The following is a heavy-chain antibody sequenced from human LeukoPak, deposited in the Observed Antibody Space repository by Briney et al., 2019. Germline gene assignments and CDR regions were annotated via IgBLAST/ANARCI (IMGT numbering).Heavy chain of an antibody. CDR1: GYTFTSYD. V-gene: IGHV1-8*01. J-gene: IGHJ5*02. D-gene: IGHD1-7*01. CDR2: MNPNSGNT. CDR3: ARGEDWNFNWFDP. Sequence: EASVKVSCKASGYTFTSYDINWVRQATGQGLEWMGWMNPNSGNTGYAQKFQGRVTMTRNTSISTAYMELSSLGSEDTAVYYCARGEDWNFNWFDPWGQGTLVTVSS.